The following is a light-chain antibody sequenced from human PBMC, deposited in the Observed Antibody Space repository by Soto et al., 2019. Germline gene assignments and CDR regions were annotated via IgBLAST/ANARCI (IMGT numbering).Light chain of an antibody. CDR1: QSIRSH. V-gene: IGKV1-39*01. CDR3: QQSFSPPFT. CDR2: GAS. Sequence: DIQMTQSPSSLSASVGDRVSITCRASQSIRSHLNWFQQKPGKAPKVLIYGASSLQGGVPSRFSGSGSWTYFTLTNKSLQPEDVATYYCQQSFSPPFTFGPGTKVVVK. J-gene: IGKJ3*01.